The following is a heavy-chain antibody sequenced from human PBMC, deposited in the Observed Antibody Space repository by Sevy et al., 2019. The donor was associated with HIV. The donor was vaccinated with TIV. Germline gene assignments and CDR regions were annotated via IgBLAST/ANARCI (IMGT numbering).Heavy chain of an antibody. Sequence: GESLKISCAASEFTFSSYAMSWVRQAPGKGLEWVSSISGSGRYTYYADSVEGRFTISRDNSKNTRYVQMNSLRAEDTAVYYCAKGFCSGGTCPRDYYYYGMDVWGQGTTVTVSS. CDR1: EFTFSSYA. J-gene: IGHJ6*02. V-gene: IGHV3-23*01. CDR2: ISGSGRYT. CDR3: AKGFCSGGTCPRDYYYYGMDV. D-gene: IGHD2-15*01.